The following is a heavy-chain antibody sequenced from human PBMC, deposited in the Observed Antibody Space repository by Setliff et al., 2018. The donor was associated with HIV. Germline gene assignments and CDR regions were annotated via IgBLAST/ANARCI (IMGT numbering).Heavy chain of an antibody. CDR3: ARYNTGWYEAAFDV. CDR2: ISGRDTTI. V-gene: IGHV3-11*04. CDR1: GFPFSDYY. D-gene: IGHD6-19*01. J-gene: IGHJ3*01. Sequence: SCAASGFPFSDYYMSWMRQAPGKGLEWVSYISGRDTTIYYADSVKGRFTISRDNAKNSLYLQMNGLRAEDTAVYYCARYNTGWYEAAFDVWGQGTMVTVS.